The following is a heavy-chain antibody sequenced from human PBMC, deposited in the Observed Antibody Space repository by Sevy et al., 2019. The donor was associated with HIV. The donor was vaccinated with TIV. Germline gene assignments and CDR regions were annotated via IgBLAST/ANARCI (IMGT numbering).Heavy chain of an antibody. D-gene: IGHD1-26*01. CDR2: ISGTSGRT. V-gene: IGHV3-23*01. Sequence: GGSLRLSCAASGFNFSDYAMAWVRQGPGTGLEWVSSISGTSGRTYYADSVKGRFTVSRDNTQGKLFLQMNSLRVEDTAKYYCAKNRVVGSTNSLDSWGQGDLVTVSS. J-gene: IGHJ4*02. CDR3: AKNRVVGSTNSLDS. CDR1: GFNFSDYA.